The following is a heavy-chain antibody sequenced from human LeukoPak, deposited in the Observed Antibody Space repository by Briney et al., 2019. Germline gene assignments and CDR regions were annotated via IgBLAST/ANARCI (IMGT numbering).Heavy chain of an antibody. CDR2: IHYSGTT. Sequence: SETLSLTCTVSGGSISSYYWTWIRQHPGKGLEWIGYIHYSGTTYYNPSLKSRLTVSVDTSKSQFSLELTSVTAADTAIYYCATSARGYRFDYWGPGTLVTVSS. J-gene: IGHJ4*02. V-gene: IGHV4-59*06. CDR3: ATSARGYRFDY. CDR1: GGSISSYY. D-gene: IGHD5-12*01.